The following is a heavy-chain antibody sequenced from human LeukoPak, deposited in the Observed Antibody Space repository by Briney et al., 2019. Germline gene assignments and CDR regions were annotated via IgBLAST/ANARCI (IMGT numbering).Heavy chain of an antibody. CDR1: GFTFSNHG. Sequence: PGRSLRLSCVASGFTFSNHGMHWVRQAPGKGLEWVAVIWYDGSNKYYADSVKGRFTISSDNSKNTLYLQMNSLRAEDTAVYYCAEDRRYRDKTYYYDSSGYWAGDYWGQGTLVTVSS. CDR2: IWYDGSNK. CDR3: AEDRRYRDKTYYYDSSGYWAGDY. J-gene: IGHJ4*02. D-gene: IGHD3-22*01. V-gene: IGHV3-33*06.